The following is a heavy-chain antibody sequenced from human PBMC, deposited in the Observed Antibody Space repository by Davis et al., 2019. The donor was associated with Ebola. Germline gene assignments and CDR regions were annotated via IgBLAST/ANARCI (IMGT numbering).Heavy chain of an antibody. CDR1: GFTFSSYW. Sequence: GESLKISCAASGFTFSSYWMHWVRHAPGKGLVWVSRINSDGSSTSYADSVKGRFTISRDNAKNTLYLQMNSLRAEDTAVYYCARGRVVVVPHTYYYGMDVWGQGTTVTVSS. V-gene: IGHV3-74*01. CDR3: ARGRVVVVPHTYYYGMDV. CDR2: INSDGSST. J-gene: IGHJ6*02. D-gene: IGHD2-15*01.